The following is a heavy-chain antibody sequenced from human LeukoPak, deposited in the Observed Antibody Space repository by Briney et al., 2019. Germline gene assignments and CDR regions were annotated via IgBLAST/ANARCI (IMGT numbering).Heavy chain of an antibody. CDR3: ARDLWGRGVVVPAALVTDAFDI. D-gene: IGHD2-2*01. J-gene: IGHJ3*02. Sequence: PGGSLRLSCAASGFTFSSYSMNWVRQAPGKGLEWVSSISSSSSYIYYADSVKGRFTISRDNAKNSLYLQMNSLRAEDTAVYYCARDLWGRGVVVPAALVTDAFDIWGQGTMVTVSS. V-gene: IGHV3-21*01. CDR2: ISSSSSYI. CDR1: GFTFSSYS.